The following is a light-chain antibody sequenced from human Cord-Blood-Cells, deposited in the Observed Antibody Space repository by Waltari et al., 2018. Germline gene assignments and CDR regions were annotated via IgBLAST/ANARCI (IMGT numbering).Light chain of an antibody. CDR3: CSYAGSSTLV. Sequence: SALTQPASVSGPPGQSITISCTGTSSDVGSYNLFSWYQQHPGKAPKLMIYEVSKRPSGVSNRFSGSKSGNTASLTISGLQAEDEADYYCCSYAGSSTLVFGGGTKLTVL. J-gene: IGLJ2*01. CDR2: EVS. V-gene: IGLV2-23*02. CDR1: SSDVGSYNL.